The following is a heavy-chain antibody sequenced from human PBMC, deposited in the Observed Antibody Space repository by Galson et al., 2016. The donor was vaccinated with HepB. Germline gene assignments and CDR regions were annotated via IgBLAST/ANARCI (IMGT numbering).Heavy chain of an antibody. CDR1: GFTFSSYA. J-gene: IGHJ5*02. Sequence: FLRLPCAASGFTFSSYAMSWVRHAPGKGLEWVSANSGSGGSTYYADSPKGRFTISRDNSKNTLYLQMNSLRAEDTAVYYCAKAADYYDSSGYYYLNWFDPWAREPWSPSPQ. D-gene: IGHD3-22*01. CDR3: AKAADYYDSSGYYYLNWFDP. V-gene: IGHV3-23*01. CDR2: NSGSGGST.